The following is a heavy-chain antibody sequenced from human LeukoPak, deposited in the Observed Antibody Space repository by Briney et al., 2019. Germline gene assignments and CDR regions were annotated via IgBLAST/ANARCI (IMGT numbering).Heavy chain of an antibody. J-gene: IGHJ4*02. D-gene: IGHD3-16*01. CDR3: AKGLYDNTPPLDY. CDR2: ISWDGGST. CDR1: GFTFDDYA. Sequence: GGSLRLSCAASGFTFDDYAMHWVRQAPGKGLEWVSLISWDGGSTYYADSVKGRFTISRDNSKNSLYLQMNSLRVEDTALYYCAKGLYDNTPPLDYWGQGTLVTVSS. V-gene: IGHV3-43D*03.